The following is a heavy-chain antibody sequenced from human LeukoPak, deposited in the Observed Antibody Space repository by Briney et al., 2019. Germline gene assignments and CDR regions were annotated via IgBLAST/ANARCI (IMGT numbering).Heavy chain of an antibody. CDR3: ATWEYSSGPFDY. Sequence: GASVNVSCKVSGYTLTELSMHWVRQAPGKGLEWMGGFDPENGETIYAQKFQGRVTMTEDTSTDTAYMELSSLRSEDTAVYYCATWEYSSGPFDYWGQGTLVTVS. V-gene: IGHV1-24*01. D-gene: IGHD6-19*01. J-gene: IGHJ4*02. CDR1: GYTLTELS. CDR2: FDPENGET.